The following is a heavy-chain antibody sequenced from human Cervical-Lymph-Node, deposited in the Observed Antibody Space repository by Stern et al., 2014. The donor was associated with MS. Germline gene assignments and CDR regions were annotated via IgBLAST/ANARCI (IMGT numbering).Heavy chain of an antibody. V-gene: IGHV3-21*01. D-gene: IGHD4-17*01. CDR3: YTTVTTFPYFDY. J-gene: IGHJ4*02. CDR1: GFTFSSYS. Sequence: EVQLVESGGGLVKPGGSLRLSCAASGFTFSSYSMNWVRQAPGKGLEWVSSISSSSSYIYYADSVKGRFTISRDNAKNSLYLQMNSLRAEDTAVYYCYTTVTTFPYFDYWGQGTLVTVSS. CDR2: ISSSSSYI.